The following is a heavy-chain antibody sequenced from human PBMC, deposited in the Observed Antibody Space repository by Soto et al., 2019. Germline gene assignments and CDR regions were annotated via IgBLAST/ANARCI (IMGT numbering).Heavy chain of an antibody. CDR2: IYYSGST. CDR1: GGSISSSRSY. J-gene: IGHJ4*02. Sequence: QLQLQESGPGLVKPSETLSLTCTVSGGSISSSRSYWGWIRQPPGKGLECIGSIYYSGSTYYSPSRKSRVTISVDTSKNQFSLKLSSVTAADTAVYYCARRGLVGATTFDYWGQGTLVTVSS. V-gene: IGHV4-39*01. CDR3: ARRGLVGATTFDY. D-gene: IGHD1-26*01.